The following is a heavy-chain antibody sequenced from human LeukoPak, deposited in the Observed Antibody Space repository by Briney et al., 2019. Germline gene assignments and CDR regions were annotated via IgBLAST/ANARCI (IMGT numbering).Heavy chain of an antibody. CDR1: GYTFTSYG. V-gene: IGHV1-18*01. D-gene: IGHD4-23*01. Sequence: ASVKVSCKASGYTFTSYGISWVRQAPGQGLEWMGWISAYNGNTNYAQKLQGRVTMTTDPSTSPAYMELRSLRSDDPPVYYCARGDYGGADFDYWGQGTLVTVSS. CDR2: ISAYNGNT. J-gene: IGHJ4*02. CDR3: ARGDYGGADFDY.